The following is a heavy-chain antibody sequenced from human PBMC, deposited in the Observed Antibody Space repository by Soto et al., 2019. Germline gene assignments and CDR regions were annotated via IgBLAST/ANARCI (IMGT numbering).Heavy chain of an antibody. V-gene: IGHV3-11*06. Sequence: QGQLVESGGGLVKPGGSLRLSCAASGLTFSDYYMSWIRQAPGEGLEWVSYISGSSTYADYADSVKGRFTISRDNARKSLYLQMNSLRAEDTAVYYWAREATGNGMDVWGQGTTVTVSS. CDR1: GLTFSDYY. CDR3: AREATGNGMDV. J-gene: IGHJ6*02. CDR2: ISGSSTYA. D-gene: IGHD6-13*01.